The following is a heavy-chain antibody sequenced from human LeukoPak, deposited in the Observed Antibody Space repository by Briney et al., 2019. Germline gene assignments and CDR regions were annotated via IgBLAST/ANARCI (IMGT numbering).Heavy chain of an antibody. V-gene: IGHV1-3*01. Sequence: GASVKVSCKASGYTFTSYAMHWVRQAPGQRLEWMGWINAGNGNTKYSQKFQGRVTITRDTSASTAYMELSSLRSEDTAVYYCARDPQYYYYYGMDVWGQGTTVTVSS. CDR2: INAGNGNT. J-gene: IGHJ6*02. CDR1: GYTFTSYA. CDR3: ARDPQYYYYYGMDV.